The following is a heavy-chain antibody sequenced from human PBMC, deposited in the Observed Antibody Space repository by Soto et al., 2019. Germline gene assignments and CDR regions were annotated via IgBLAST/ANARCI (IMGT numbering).Heavy chain of an antibody. D-gene: IGHD3-10*01. CDR3: ARIKGDRYYGYYYYGMDV. Sequence: GSGPTLVNPTETLTLACTVSGFSLSNARMGVSWIRQPPGKALEWLAHIFSNDEKSYSTSLKSRLTISKDTSKSQVVLTMTNMDPVDTATYYCARIKGDRYYGYYYYGMDVWGQGTTVTVSS. V-gene: IGHV2-26*01. CDR1: GFSLSNARMG. J-gene: IGHJ6*02. CDR2: IFSNDEK.